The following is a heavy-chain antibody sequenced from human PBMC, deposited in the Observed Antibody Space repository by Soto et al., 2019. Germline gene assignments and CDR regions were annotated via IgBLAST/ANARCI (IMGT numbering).Heavy chain of an antibody. J-gene: IGHJ6*03. CDR3: ARRMRLAGIVATTRGNYYYYYMDV. D-gene: IGHD5-12*01. CDR1: GGSFSGYY. Sequence: SETLSLTCAVYGGSFSGYYWSWIRQPPGKGLEWIGEINHSGSTNYNPSLKSRVTISVDTSKNQFSLKLSSVTAADTAVYYCARRMRLAGIVATTRGNYYYYYMDVWGKGTTVTVSS. CDR2: INHSGST. V-gene: IGHV4-34*01.